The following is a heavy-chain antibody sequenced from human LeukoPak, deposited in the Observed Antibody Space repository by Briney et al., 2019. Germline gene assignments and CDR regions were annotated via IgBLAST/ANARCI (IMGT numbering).Heavy chain of an antibody. CDR3: ARDRLSSGSYYFDY. J-gene: IGHJ4*02. D-gene: IGHD1-26*01. Sequence: GGSLRLSCAASGFTFSSYTMSWVRQAPGKGLEWVAVISYDGSNKYYADSVKGRFTISRDNSKNTLYLQMNSLRAEDTAVYYCARDRLSSGSYYFDYWGQGTLVTVSS. CDR1: GFTFSSYT. CDR2: ISYDGSNK. V-gene: IGHV3-30-3*01.